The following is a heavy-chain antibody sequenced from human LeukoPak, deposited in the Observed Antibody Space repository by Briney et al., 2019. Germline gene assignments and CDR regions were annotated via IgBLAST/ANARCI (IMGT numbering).Heavy chain of an antibody. CDR2: IYSGGST. J-gene: IGHJ3*02. CDR1: GFTVSSNY. CDR3: ARDPGDYGPHAFDI. D-gene: IGHD4/OR15-4a*01. V-gene: IGHV3-66*01. Sequence: PGGSLRLSCAASGFTVSSNYMSWVRQAPGKGLEWVSVIYSGGSTYYADSVKGRFTISRDNSKNTLYLQMNSLRAEDTAVYYCARDPGDYGPHAFDIWGQGTMVTVSS.